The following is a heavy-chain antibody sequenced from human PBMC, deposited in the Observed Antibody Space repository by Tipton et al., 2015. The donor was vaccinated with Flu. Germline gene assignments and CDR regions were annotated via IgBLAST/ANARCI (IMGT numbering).Heavy chain of an antibody. D-gene: IGHD4-23*01. V-gene: IGHV4-38-2*01. Sequence: TLSLTCAVSGYSISSGYYWGWIRQPPGKGLEWIGSIYHSGSTYYNPSLKSRVTISVDTSKNQFSLKLSSVTAADTAVYYCARALYRGVVTPGAFDIWGQGTMVTVSS. CDR1: GYSISSGYY. J-gene: IGHJ3*02. CDR3: ARALYRGVVTPGAFDI. CDR2: IYHSGST.